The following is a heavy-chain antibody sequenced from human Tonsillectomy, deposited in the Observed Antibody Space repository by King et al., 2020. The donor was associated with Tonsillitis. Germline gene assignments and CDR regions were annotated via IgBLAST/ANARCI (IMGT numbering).Heavy chain of an antibody. Sequence: QLVQSGAEVKKPGSSVKVSCKASGGTFSSYAISWVRQAPGQGLEWMGGIIPIFGTANYAQKFQGRVTITADESTSTAYMELSSLRSEDTAVYYCASPDWRSTSCYKGDDYYYGMDVWGQGTTVTVSS. V-gene: IGHV1-69*12. J-gene: IGHJ6*02. CDR2: IIPIFGTA. CDR3: ASPDWRSTSCYKGDDYYYGMDV. D-gene: IGHD2-2*02. CDR1: GGTFSSYA.